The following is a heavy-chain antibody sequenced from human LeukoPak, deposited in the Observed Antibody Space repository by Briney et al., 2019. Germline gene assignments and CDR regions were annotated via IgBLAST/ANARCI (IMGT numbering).Heavy chain of an antibody. J-gene: IGHJ5*02. D-gene: IGHD3-3*01. CDR1: GGSISSYY. Sequence: SETLSLTCTVSGGSISSYYWSWIWQPPGKGLEWIGYIYYSGSTNYNPSLKSRVTISVDTSKNQFSLKLSSVTAADTAVYYCARAGTGDYDFWSGYYKGRWFDPWGQGTLVTVSS. CDR3: ARAGTGDYDFWSGYYKGRWFDP. V-gene: IGHV4-59*01. CDR2: IYYSGST.